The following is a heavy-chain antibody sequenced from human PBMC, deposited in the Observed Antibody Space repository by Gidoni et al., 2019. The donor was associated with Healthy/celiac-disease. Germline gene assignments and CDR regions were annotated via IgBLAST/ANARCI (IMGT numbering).Heavy chain of an antibody. CDR2: MSRSSSTI. CDR3: ARVYCSGGSCYSLDY. J-gene: IGHJ4*02. D-gene: IGHD2-15*01. V-gene: IGHV3-48*04. Sequence: EVQLVESGGGLVHPVGSLRLSCAASGFPFSTYSMNWVRQAPGTGLEWVSYMSRSSSTIYYADSVKGRFTIYRDNAKNSLYLQMNSLRAEDTAVYYCARVYCSGGSCYSLDYWGQGTLVTVSS. CDR1: GFPFSTYS.